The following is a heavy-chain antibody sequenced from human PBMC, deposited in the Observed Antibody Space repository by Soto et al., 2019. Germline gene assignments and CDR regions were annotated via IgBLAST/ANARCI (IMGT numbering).Heavy chain of an antibody. CDR3: ARDLWGYCGTDCYPLDV. CDR2: MYNTGST. V-gene: IGHV4-59*01. CDR1: GGSISGYY. D-gene: IGHD2-21*02. J-gene: IGHJ6*02. Sequence: PSETLSLTCTVSGGSISGYYWSWIRQPPGKGLEWIGYMYNTGSTVYNPSFKSRVTISVDTAKHQFSLKLNSVTAADTAVYYCARDLWGYCGTDCYPLDVWGQGTTVTVS.